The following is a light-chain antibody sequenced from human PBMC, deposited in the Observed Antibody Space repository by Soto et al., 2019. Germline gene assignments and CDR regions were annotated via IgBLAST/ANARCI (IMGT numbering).Light chain of an antibody. CDR2: AAS. J-gene: IGKJ5*01. V-gene: IGKV1-8*01. Sequence: AIRMTQSPSSLSASTGDRVTITCRASQAINNYLVWFQQKPGAAPKLLIYAASALHGEVPLSFSGSGSGTSFTLTISSLQPEDFATYYCQQLLSYPITFGQGTRLEI. CDR3: QQLLSYPIT. CDR1: QAINNY.